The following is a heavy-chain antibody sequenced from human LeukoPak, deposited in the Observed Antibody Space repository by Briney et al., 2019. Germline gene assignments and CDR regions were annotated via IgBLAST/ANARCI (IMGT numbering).Heavy chain of an antibody. Sequence: PGGSLRLSCAASGFTFSSYGMSWVRQAPGKGLEWVSAISGSGGSTYYADSVKGRFTISRDNSKNTLYLQMNSLRAEDTAVYYCAKAETFDRYYYCYMDVWGKGTTVTVSS. V-gene: IGHV3-23*01. D-gene: IGHD3-22*01. J-gene: IGHJ6*03. CDR3: AKAETFDRYYYCYMDV. CDR2: ISGSGGST. CDR1: GFTFSSYG.